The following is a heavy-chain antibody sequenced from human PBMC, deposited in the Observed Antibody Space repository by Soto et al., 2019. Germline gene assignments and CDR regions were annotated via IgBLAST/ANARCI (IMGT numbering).Heavy chain of an antibody. CDR1: GGSISSSSYY. V-gene: IGHV4-39*01. Sequence: SETLSLTCTVSGGSISSSSYYWGWIRQPPGKGLEWIGSIYYSGSTYYNPSLKSRVTIFVDTSKNQFSLKLSSVTAADTAVYYCAFGYSSSWYWVAFDIWGQGTMVT. CDR2: IYYSGST. D-gene: IGHD6-13*01. CDR3: AFGYSSSWYWVAFDI. J-gene: IGHJ3*02.